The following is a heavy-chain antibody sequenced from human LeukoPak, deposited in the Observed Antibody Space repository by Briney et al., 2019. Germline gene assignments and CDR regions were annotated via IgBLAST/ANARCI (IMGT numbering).Heavy chain of an antibody. CDR1: GFSFSTYS. V-gene: IGHV3-21*01. CDR3: ARRKGFGELPHAFDI. CDR2: ISSSSYI. Sequence: PGGSLRLSCTASGFSFSTYSMNWVRQAPGKGLEWVSSISSSSYIYYADSVKGRFTISRDNAKNSLYLQMNSLRAEDTAVYYCARRKGFGELPHAFDIWGQGTMVTVSS. D-gene: IGHD3-10*01. J-gene: IGHJ3*02.